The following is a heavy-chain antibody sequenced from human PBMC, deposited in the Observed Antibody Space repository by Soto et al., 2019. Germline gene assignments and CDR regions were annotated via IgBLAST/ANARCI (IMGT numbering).Heavy chain of an antibody. J-gene: IGHJ4*02. CDR2: VHDTRAT. CDR1: GGSITSSNHS. Sequence: PSETLSLTCTVAGGSITSSNHSWGRVRQPPGQGLEGVGRVHDTRATYYNPSLKSRIKMYIGTSKYRFYLSLTSVTAADTATYFCSTYSYYEHNSGYHDSWGQGTLVTVSS. V-gene: IGHV4-39*01. CDR3: STYSYYEHNSGYHDS. D-gene: IGHD5-12*01.